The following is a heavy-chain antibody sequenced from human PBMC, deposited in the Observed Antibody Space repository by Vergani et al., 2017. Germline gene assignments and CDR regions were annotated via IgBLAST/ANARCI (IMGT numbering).Heavy chain of an antibody. D-gene: IGHD2-2*01. Sequence: QVQLVQSGAEVKKPGSSVKVSCKASGGTFSSYTISWVRQAPGQGLEWMGRIIPILGIANYAQKFHGRVTITADKSTSTAYMELSSLRSEDTAVYYCASFCSRTSCFYFDYWGQGTLVTVSS. CDR3: ASFCSRTSCFYFDY. CDR1: GGTFSSYT. V-gene: IGHV1-69*02. CDR2: IIPILGIA. J-gene: IGHJ4*02.